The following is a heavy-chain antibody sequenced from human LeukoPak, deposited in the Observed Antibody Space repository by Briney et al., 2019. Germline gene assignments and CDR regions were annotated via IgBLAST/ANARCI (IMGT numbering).Heavy chain of an antibody. D-gene: IGHD5-18*01. CDR2: IWYDGSNN. V-gene: IGHV3-33*06. J-gene: IGHJ4*02. CDR1: GFTFSSYG. Sequence: GGSLRLSCAASGFTFSSYGMHWVRQAPGKGLEWVAVIWYDGSNNYYADSVKGRFTISRDNSKNTLYLQMNSLRAEDTAVYYCAKDFGRGYSYGFDYWGQGTLVTVSS. CDR3: AKDFGRGYSYGFDY.